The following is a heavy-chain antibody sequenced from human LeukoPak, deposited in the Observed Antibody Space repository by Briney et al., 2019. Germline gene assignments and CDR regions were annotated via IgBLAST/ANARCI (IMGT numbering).Heavy chain of an antibody. V-gene: IGHV1-69*04. D-gene: IGHD2-15*01. J-gene: IGHJ5*02. CDR1: GGTFSSYA. CDR2: IIPILGIA. CDR3: ARVEDIDP. Sequence: ASVKVSCKASGGTFSSYAISWVRQAPGQGLEWMGRIIPILGIANYAQKFQGRVTITADKSTSTAYMELSSLRSEDTAAYYCARVEDIDPWGQGTLVTVSS.